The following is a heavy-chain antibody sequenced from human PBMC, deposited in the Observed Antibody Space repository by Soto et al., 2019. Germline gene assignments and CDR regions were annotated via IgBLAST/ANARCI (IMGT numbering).Heavy chain of an antibody. D-gene: IGHD3-9*01. Sequence: SETLSLTCAVYGGSFSGYYWSWIRQPPGKGLEWIGEINHSGSTNYNPSLKSRVTISVDTSKNQFSLKLSSVTAADTAVYYCARGCFKYYDILTRNWFDPWGQGTLLTVSS. J-gene: IGHJ5*02. CDR1: GGSFSGYY. CDR2: INHSGST. V-gene: IGHV4-34*01. CDR3: ARGCFKYYDILTRNWFDP.